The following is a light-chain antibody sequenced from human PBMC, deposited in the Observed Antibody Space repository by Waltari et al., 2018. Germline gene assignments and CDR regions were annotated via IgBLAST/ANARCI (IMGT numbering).Light chain of an antibody. CDR1: RDISTW. CDR3: QQAHSFPIT. J-gene: IGKJ5*01. Sequence: DIQMTQSPSSVSASVGDGVTITCRARRDISTWLAWYQQKPGKTPNLRIYDGYTLQSGVPSRFSGSGSGTVFTLTISSLQPEDFATYYCQQAHSFPITFGQGTRLEIK. V-gene: IGKV1-12*01. CDR2: DGY.